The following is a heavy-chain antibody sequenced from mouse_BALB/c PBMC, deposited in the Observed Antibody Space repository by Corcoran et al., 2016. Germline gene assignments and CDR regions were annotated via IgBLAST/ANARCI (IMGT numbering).Heavy chain of an antibody. V-gene: IGHV1-18*01. CDR3: ASTTNYAMDY. D-gene: IGHD2-12*01. J-gene: IGHJ4*01. CDR2: INPYNGGT. Sequence: EVQLQQSGPELVKPGASMKISCKASGYSFTGYTMNWVKQSHGKNFEWIGLINPYNGGTSYNQKFKGKATLTVDKSSSTAYMELLSLTSEDSAVYYCASTTNYAMDYWGQGTSVTVSS. CDR1: GYSFTGYT.